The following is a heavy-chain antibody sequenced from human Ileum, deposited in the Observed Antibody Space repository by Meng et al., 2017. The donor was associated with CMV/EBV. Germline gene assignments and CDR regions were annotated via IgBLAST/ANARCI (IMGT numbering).Heavy chain of an antibody. J-gene: IGHJ4*02. Sequence: GESLKISCAASGSTFSNHWMSWVRQAPGRGLEWVANMNQDGSEGYYVDSVKGRFTISRDNARNSLYLQMNSLRGEDTAVYYCARDPEFGALDYWGQGTLVTVSS. CDR2: MNQDGSEG. CDR1: GSTFSNHW. V-gene: IGHV3-7*01. CDR3: ARDPEFGALDY. D-gene: IGHD1-26*01.